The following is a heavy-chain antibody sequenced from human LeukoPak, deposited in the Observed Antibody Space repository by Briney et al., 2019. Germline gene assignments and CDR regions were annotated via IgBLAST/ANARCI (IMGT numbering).Heavy chain of an antibody. CDR2: IYPGDSDT. CDR1: GYSFTIYW. V-gene: IGHV5-51*01. J-gene: IGHJ5*02. D-gene: IGHD3-16*01. CDR3: AIFDFLFGEIDNWFDP. Sequence: GESLQISCKASGYSFTIYWIGWVRQMPGKGLEWMGIIYPGDSDTRYSPSFQGQVTISADKSISTAYLQWSSLKASDTAMYYCAIFDFLFGEIDNWFDPWGQGTQVTVSS.